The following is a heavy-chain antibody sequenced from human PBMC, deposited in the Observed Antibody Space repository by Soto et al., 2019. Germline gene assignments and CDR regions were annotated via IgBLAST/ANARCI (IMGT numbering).Heavy chain of an antibody. J-gene: IGHJ6*02. V-gene: IGHV4-59*01. D-gene: IGHD5-18*01. Sequence: SETLALTCTVSGGSISSYYWSWIRQPPGKGLEWIGYIYYSGSTNYNPSLKSRVTISVDTSKNQFSLKLSSVTAADTAVYYCARVRYSYGLPCGMDVWGQGTTVTVSS. CDR1: GGSISSYY. CDR2: IYYSGST. CDR3: ARVRYSYGLPCGMDV.